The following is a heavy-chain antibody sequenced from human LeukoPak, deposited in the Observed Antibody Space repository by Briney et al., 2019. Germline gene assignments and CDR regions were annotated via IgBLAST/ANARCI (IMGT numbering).Heavy chain of an antibody. Sequence: TGGSLRLSCAASGFTFSSYSMNWVRQAPGKGLEWVSSISSSSSYIYYADSVKGRFTISRDNAKNSLYLQMNSLRAEDTAVYYCARAEHRYCSSTSCSANSDYWSQGTLVTVSS. J-gene: IGHJ4*02. CDR3: ARAEHRYCSSTSCSANSDY. CDR2: ISSSSSYI. V-gene: IGHV3-21*01. D-gene: IGHD2-2*01. CDR1: GFTFSSYS.